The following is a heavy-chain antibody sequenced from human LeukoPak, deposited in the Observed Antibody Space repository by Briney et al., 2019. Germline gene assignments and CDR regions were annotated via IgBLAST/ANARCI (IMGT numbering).Heavy chain of an antibody. J-gene: IGHJ4*02. CDR3: RGVGATSDY. D-gene: IGHD1-26*01. CDR1: GFTLSTYS. Sequence: PGGSLRLSCAASGFTLSTYSMHWVRQAPGKGLEYVSIINSNGGATYYANSVKGRFTISRDNSKNTLFLQMGSLRAEDTAVYYCRGVGATSDYWGQGTLATVSS. V-gene: IGHV3-64*01. CDR2: INSNGGAT.